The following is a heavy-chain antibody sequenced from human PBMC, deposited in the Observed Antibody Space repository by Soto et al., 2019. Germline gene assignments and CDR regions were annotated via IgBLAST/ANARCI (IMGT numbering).Heavy chain of an antibody. CDR3: ARWEDDDTYDFWSGSGFDY. D-gene: IGHD3-3*01. V-gene: IGHV1-69*01. CDR2: IIPIFGTA. J-gene: IGHJ4*02. CDR1: GGTFSSYA. Sequence: QVQLVQSGAEVKKPGSSVKVSCKASGGTFSSYAISWVRQAPGQGLEWVGGIIPIFGTANYAQKFQGRVTSTADESTSTAYMELSSLRSEDTAVYYCARWEDDDTYDFWSGSGFDYWGQGPLVTVSS.